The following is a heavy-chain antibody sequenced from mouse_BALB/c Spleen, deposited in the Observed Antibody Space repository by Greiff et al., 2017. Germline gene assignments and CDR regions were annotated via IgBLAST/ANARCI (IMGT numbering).Heavy chain of an antibody. J-gene: IGHJ3*01. CDR1: GFTFSSYA. CDR3: ARGRDYYGSSPWFAY. CDR2: ISSGGST. D-gene: IGHD1-1*01. Sequence: DVKLVESGGGLVKPGGSLKLSCAASGFTFSSYAMSWVRQTPEKRLEWVASISSGGSTYYPDSVKGRFTISRDNARNILYLQMSSLRSEDTAMYYCARGRDYYGSSPWFAYWGQGTLVTVAA. V-gene: IGHV5-6-5*01.